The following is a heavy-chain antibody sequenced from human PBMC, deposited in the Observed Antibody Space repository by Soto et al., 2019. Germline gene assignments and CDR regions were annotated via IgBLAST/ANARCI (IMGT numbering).Heavy chain of an antibody. J-gene: IGHJ5*02. CDR2: IFYSGST. Sequence: PSETLSHTCTVSGGSISNGDYYWSWIRQHPGKGLEWIGYIFYSGSTYYNPSLKSRITISVDTSKNQFSLKLSSVTAADTAVYYCAGRASFMVRGVIYNWFDPWGQGTLVTVSS. CDR1: GGSISNGDYY. V-gene: IGHV4-31*03. CDR3: AGRASFMVRGVIYNWFDP. D-gene: IGHD3-10*01.